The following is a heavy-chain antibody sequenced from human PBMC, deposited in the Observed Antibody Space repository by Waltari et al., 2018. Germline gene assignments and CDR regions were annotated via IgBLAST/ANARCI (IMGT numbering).Heavy chain of an antibody. J-gene: IGHJ4*02. CDR2: ISGSGGGT. V-gene: IGHV3-23*01. D-gene: IGHD2-2*01. CDR3: AKGGQLLSPSDY. CDR1: GFTFSFYA. Sequence: EVQLLESGGGLVQPGGSLRLSCAASGFTFSFYAMSWVRQAPGKGLEWVSAISGSGGGTYYADSVKGRFTISRDNSKNTLYLQMNSLRAEDTAVYYCAKGGQLLSPSDYWGQGTLVTVSS.